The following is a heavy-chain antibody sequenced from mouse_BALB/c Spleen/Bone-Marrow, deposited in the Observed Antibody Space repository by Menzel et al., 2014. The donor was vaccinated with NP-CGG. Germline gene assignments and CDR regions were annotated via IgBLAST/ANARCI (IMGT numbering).Heavy chain of an antibody. D-gene: IGHD4-1*01. J-gene: IGHJ3*01. CDR3: ARGGNWDGFAY. V-gene: IGHV1-7*01. CDR2: INPSTGYT. CDR1: GYTFTSYW. Sequence: VHLVESGAELAKPGASVKMSCKASGYTFTSYWMHWVKQRPGQGLEWIGYINPSTGYTEYNQKFKDKATLTADKSSSTAYMQLSSLTSEDSAVYYCARGGNWDGFAYWGQGTLVTVSA.